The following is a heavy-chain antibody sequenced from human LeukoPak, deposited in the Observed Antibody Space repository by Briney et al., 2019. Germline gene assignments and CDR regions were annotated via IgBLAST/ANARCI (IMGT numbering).Heavy chain of an antibody. J-gene: IGHJ5*02. CDR2: IYHSGST. V-gene: IGHV4-38-2*02. CDR3: ARDSGSYYAPHWFDP. Sequence: PSETLSLTCTVSGYSIRSGYYWGWIRQPPGKRLEWIASIYHSGSTYYNPSLKSRVTMSVDTSKNQFSLKLSSVTAADTAVYYCARDSGSYYAPHWFDPWGQGTLVTVSS. D-gene: IGHD1-26*01. CDR1: GYSIRSGYY.